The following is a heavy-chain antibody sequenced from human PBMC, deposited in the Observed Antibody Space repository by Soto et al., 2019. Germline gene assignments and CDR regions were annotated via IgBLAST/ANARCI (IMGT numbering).Heavy chain of an antibody. D-gene: IGHD3-22*01. CDR3: ARARYDSSAYYYGYFDY. J-gene: IGHJ4*02. Sequence: QVQLVESGGGVVQPGRSLRLSCAASGFTFSSYGMHWVRQAPGKGLEWVAVISYDGSNKYYADSVKGRFTISRDNSKNTLYLQINSLRAEDTAVYYCARARYDSSAYYYGYFDYWGQGTLVTVSS. CDR2: ISYDGSNK. V-gene: IGHV3-30*03. CDR1: GFTFSSYG.